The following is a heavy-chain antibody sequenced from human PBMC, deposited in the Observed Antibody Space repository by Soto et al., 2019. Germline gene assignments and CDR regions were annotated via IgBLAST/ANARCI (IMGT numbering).Heavy chain of an antibody. V-gene: IGHV1-18*01. CDR3: ARAGYNNYMDV. D-gene: IGHD1-20*01. Sequence: ASVKVSCKASGYTFTNYGISWVRQAPGQGLEWMGWISARNGDTISAQSLQGRVTMTTDTSATTAYMELRSLRSDDTAVYYCARAGYNNYMDVWGRGTTVTVS. J-gene: IGHJ6*03. CDR1: GYTFTNYG. CDR2: ISARNGDT.